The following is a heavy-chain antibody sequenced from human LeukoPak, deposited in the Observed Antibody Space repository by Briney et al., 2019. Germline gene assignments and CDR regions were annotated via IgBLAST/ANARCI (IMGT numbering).Heavy chain of an antibody. CDR2: IYSSGST. V-gene: IGHV4-4*07. Sequence: SETLSLTCTVSGGPMRSYHWSWIRQPAGKGLEWIGRIYSSGSTDYNPSLKSRVTVSVDTSKNQFSLKLNSVTAADTAVYYCARDSGTTGEVKFDPWGQGTLVTVSS. CDR3: ARDSGTTGEVKFDP. CDR1: GGPMRSYH. D-gene: IGHD3-10*01. J-gene: IGHJ5*02.